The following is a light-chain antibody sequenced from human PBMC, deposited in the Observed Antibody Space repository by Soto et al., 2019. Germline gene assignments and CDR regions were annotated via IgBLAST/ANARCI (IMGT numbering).Light chain of an antibody. Sequence: EIVLTQSPATLSLSPGERATLSCRASQSINSDLAWYQQRPGQAPRLLIYDASNRAPGIPARFGGSGSGADFTLSISSLVPEDFAVYHCQQRNMWPRTFGQGTRVEIK. CDR3: QQRNMWPRT. V-gene: IGKV3-11*01. J-gene: IGKJ1*01. CDR2: DAS. CDR1: QSINSD.